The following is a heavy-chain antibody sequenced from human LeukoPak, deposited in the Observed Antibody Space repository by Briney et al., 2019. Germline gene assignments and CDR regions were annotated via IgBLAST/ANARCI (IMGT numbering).Heavy chain of an antibody. CDR3: ARAALWFGELLDGMDV. D-gene: IGHD3-10*01. J-gene: IGHJ6*02. V-gene: IGHV1-2*06. CDR1: GYTITGYY. CDR2: INPNSGGT. Sequence: ASVKVSCKTFGYTITGYYIHWVRQAPGQGLEWMGRINPNSGGTNYAQKFRGRVTMTRDMSISTAYMELSRLRSDETAVYYCARAALWFGELLDGMDVWGQGTTVTVSS.